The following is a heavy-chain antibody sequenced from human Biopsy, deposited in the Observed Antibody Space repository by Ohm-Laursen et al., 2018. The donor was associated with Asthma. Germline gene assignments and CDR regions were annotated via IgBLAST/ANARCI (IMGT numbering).Heavy chain of an antibody. CDR3: ARTYYDFLTGQVNDAFAM. D-gene: IGHD3-9*01. V-gene: IGHV1-3*01. CDR2: INAGNGNT. Sequence: ASVKVSCTASGYTFINYAIHGVRQAPGQRLEWMGWINAGNGNTKYSQKFQGRVTISRDTFASTAYMDLSSLRSEDTVVYYCARTYYDFLTGQVNDAFAMWGQGTMDTVSS. J-gene: IGHJ3*02. CDR1: GYTFINYA.